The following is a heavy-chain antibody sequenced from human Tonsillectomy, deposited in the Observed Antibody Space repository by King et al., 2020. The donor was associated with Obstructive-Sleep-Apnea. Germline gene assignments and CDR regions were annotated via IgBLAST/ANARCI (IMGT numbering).Heavy chain of an antibody. D-gene: IGHD3-9*01. Sequence: QLVQSGAEVKKPGASVKVSCKASGYTFTSYGIAWVRQAPGQGLEWMGWINGYNGKTKYGQQLQGRVTMTTDTSTSTAYMELRSLRSDDTAVYYCARQDYDILTGYYRGFDYWGQGTLVTVSS. V-gene: IGHV1-18*04. CDR2: INGYNGKT. CDR3: ARQDYDILTGYYRGFDY. CDR1: GYTFTSYG. J-gene: IGHJ4*02.